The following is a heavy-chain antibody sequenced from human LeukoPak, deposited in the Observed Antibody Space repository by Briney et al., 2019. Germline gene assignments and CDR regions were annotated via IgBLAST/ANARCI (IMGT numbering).Heavy chain of an antibody. V-gene: IGHV4-30-2*01. Sequence: SQTLSLTCTVSGGSISSGGYSWSWIRQPPGKGLEWIGYIYHSGSTYYNPSLESRVTISVDRSKNQYSLKLSSVTAADTAVYYCARVNYDTSGYTHFDYWGQGTLVTVSS. CDR3: ARVNYDTSGYTHFDY. CDR2: IYHSGST. J-gene: IGHJ4*02. CDR1: GGSISSGGYS. D-gene: IGHD3-22*01.